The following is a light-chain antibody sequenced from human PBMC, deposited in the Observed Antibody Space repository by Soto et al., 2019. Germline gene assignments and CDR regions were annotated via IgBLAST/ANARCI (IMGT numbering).Light chain of an antibody. CDR1: QSVSSSY. Sequence: EIVLTQSPGTLSLSPGERATLSCRASQSVSSSYLAWYQQKPGQAPRHLIYGASSRATGIPDRFSGSGSGTDFTLTISRLEPEDFAVYYCQQYGSAPFNFGPGTKVDIK. J-gene: IGKJ3*01. V-gene: IGKV3-20*01. CDR2: GAS. CDR3: QQYGSAPFN.